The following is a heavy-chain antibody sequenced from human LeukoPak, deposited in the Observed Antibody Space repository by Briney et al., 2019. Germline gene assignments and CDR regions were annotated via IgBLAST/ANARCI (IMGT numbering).Heavy chain of an antibody. CDR3: AGRNCGNYYGLFDP. Sequence: SETLSLTCTVSGGSISSSSYYWAWIRQPPGKGLEWIGSIYYSGNTYYNPSLKSRITLSVDTSKNQFSLKLSSVTAADSAVYYCAGRNCGNYYGLFDPWGQGTLVTVSS. V-gene: IGHV4-39*01. CDR1: GGSISSSSYY. J-gene: IGHJ5*02. D-gene: IGHD1-26*01. CDR2: IYYSGNT.